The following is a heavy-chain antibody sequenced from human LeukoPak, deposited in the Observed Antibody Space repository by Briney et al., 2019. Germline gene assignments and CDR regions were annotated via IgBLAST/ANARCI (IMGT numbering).Heavy chain of an antibody. Sequence: PGGSLRLSCAASAFSFSGYWMSWVRQAPGKGLEWVANIKQHGSEKYYVDSVKGRFTISRDNANNSLYLQMNSLRGEDTAVYYCARGTDILTGYLFRFDYWGQGTLVTVPS. J-gene: IGHJ4*02. D-gene: IGHD3-9*01. CDR2: IKQHGSEK. CDR1: AFSFSGYW. V-gene: IGHV3-7*04. CDR3: ARGTDILTGYLFRFDY.